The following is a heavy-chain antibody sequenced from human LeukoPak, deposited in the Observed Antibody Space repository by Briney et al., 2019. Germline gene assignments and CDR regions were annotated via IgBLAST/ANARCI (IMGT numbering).Heavy chain of an antibody. CDR3: ARGLYCGGDCYGKGFDY. CDR1: GFTASSNY. V-gene: IGHV3-66*02. Sequence: GGPLRLSCAASGFTASSNYMSWVRQAPGKGLEWVSVIYSGGSTYYADSVKGRFTISRDNSKNTLYLQMNSLRAEDTAVYYCARGLYCGGDCYGKGFDYWGQGTLVTVSS. D-gene: IGHD2-21*02. J-gene: IGHJ4*02. CDR2: IYSGGST.